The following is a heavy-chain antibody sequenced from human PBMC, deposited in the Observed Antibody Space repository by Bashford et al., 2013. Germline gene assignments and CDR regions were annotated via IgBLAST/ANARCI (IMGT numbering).Heavy chain of an antibody. Sequence: GGSLRLSCAASGFTFRSYWMHWVRQAPGKGLMWVSRITTDGSGTSYADSVKGRFTISRDNSKDTLYLQMNSLKPGDTAVYYCTRMGLRYSSGWDREDNWGQGTLVTVSS. J-gene: IGHJ4*02. CDR1: GFTFRSYW. CDR2: ITTDGSGT. D-gene: IGHD6-19*01. V-gene: IGHV3-74*01. CDR3: TRMGLRYSSGWDREDN.